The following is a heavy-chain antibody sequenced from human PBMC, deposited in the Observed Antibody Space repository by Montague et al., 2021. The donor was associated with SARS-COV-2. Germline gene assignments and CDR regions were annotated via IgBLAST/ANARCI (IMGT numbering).Heavy chain of an antibody. Sequence: SETLSLTCEVSGDSISSYYWSWIRQSPGKGLEWIGYVHYTGSTKYTPSLKTRVTLSLDTPKNHFSLKLRSVTAADTAIYYCARAQNTCFIANCVNYFEVWGLGALVTVPS. D-gene: IGHD1-1*01. V-gene: IGHV4-59*01. CDR1: GDSISSYY. J-gene: IGHJ4*02. CDR2: VHYTGST. CDR3: ARAQNTCFIANCVNYFEV.